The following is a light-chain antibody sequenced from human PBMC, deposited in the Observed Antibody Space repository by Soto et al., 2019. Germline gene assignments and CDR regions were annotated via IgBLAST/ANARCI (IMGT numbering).Light chain of an antibody. CDR1: QGISSY. Sequence: AIRMTQSPSSLSASTGDRVTITCRASQGISSYLAWYQQKPGKAPKLLIYAASTLQSWVPSRFSGSGSGTDFTLTISCLQSEDFATYYCQQYYSYPITFGQGTRLEIK. CDR3: QQYYSYPIT. J-gene: IGKJ5*01. V-gene: IGKV1-8*01. CDR2: AAS.